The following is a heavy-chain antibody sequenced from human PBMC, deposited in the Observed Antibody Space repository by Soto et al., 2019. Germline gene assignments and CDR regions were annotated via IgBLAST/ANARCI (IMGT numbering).Heavy chain of an antibody. J-gene: IGHJ5*02. V-gene: IGHV1-2*02. CDR2: INPNSGGT. Sequence: GASVKVSCKASGYTFTGYYMHWVRQAPGQGLEWLGWINPNSGGTNYAQKFQGRVTMTRDTSISTAYMELSRLRSDDTAVYYCARDPPPYYGFWSGYSQMGWFDPWGQGTLVTVSS. D-gene: IGHD3-3*01. CDR1: GYTFTGYY. CDR3: ARDPPPYYGFWSGYSQMGWFDP.